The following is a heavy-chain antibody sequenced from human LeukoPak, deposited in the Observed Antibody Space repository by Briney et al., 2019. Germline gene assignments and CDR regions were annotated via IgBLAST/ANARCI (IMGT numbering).Heavy chain of an antibody. J-gene: IGHJ6*03. CDR1: GYSFTSYW. V-gene: IGHV5-51*01. CDR3: ARPSTTGRASYYYMDV. D-gene: IGHD4-17*01. Sequence: GESLKISCKGSGYSFTSYWIGWVRQMPGKGLEWMGIIYPGDSDTRYSPSFQGQVTISADKSISTAYLQWSSLKASDTAMYYCARPSTTGRASYYYMDVWGKGTTVTVSS. CDR2: IYPGDSDT.